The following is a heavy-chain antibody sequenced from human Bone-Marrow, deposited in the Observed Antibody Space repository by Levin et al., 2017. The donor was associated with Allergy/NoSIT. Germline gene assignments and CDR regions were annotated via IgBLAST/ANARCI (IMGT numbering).Heavy chain of an antibody. CDR1: GFTFSDFS. CDR3: VRGGYTTYFEH. CDR2: IRATAGTT. Sequence: VASVKVSCAASGFTFSDFSMTWVRQAPGKGLEWVSLIRATAGTTYYADSVKGRFTISRDNSRNMLYLHMGSLGAEDTAVYFCVRGGYTTYFEHWGQGALVTVSS. V-gene: IGHV3-23*01. D-gene: IGHD2-15*01. J-gene: IGHJ4*02.